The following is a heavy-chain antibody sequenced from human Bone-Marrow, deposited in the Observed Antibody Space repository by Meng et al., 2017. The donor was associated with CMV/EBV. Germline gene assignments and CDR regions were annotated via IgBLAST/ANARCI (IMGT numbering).Heavy chain of an antibody. V-gene: IGHV3-30-3*01. D-gene: IGHD3-10*01. CDR3: GRKDYYGSGKGSSTDY. CDR1: GFTFSSYA. Sequence: GESLKISCAASGFTFSSYAMHWVRQAPGKGLEWVAVISYDGSNKYYADSVKGRFTISRDNSKNTLYLQMNNLRAEDTAVYYCGRKDYYGSGKGSSTDYWGQGTLVTVSS. J-gene: IGHJ4*02. CDR2: ISYDGSNK.